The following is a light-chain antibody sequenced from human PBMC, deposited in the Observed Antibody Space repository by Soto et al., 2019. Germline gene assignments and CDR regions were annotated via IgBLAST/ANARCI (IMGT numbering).Light chain of an antibody. CDR1: SSNIRRRS. V-gene: IGLV1-44*01. CDR2: STD. CDR3: ATWDDSVNGWV. J-gene: IGLJ3*02. Sequence: QSVLAQPPSASATPGQRVTISCSGSSSNIRRRSVYWYKQVPGTAPKLLIYSTDLRPSGVPDRFSGSKSGTTASLASTGLQSEDEADYYCATWDDSVNGWVFGGGTKLTVL.